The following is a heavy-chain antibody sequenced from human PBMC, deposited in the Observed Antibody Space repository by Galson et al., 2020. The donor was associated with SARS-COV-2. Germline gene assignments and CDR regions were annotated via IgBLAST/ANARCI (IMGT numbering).Heavy chain of an antibody. CDR3: ARLVTRGSSYYDFWGGYYTGWFDP. V-gene: IGHV4-39*01. J-gene: IGHJ5*02. CDR2: IYYSGST. CDR1: GGSISSSSYY. D-gene: IGHD3-3*01. Sequence: SETLSLTCTVSGGSISSSSYYWGWIRQPPGKGLEWIGSIYYSGSTYYNPSLKSRVTISVDTSKNQFSLKLSSLTAADTAVYYCARLVTRGSSYYDFWGGYYTGWFDPWGQGTLVTGSS.